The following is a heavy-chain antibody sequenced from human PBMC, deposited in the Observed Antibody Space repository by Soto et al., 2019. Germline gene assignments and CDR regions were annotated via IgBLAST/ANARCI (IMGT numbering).Heavy chain of an antibody. CDR1: GGSISSGGYY. CDR2: TYNSGST. Sequence: PSETLSLTCTVSGGSISSGGYYWSWIRQPPGKGLEWIGYTYNSGSTTYSPSLKSRVTISGDTSKNQISLKLSSVTAADTAVYYCASQRIFTLPFDYWGQGTLVTVSS. CDR3: ASQRIFTLPFDY. V-gene: IGHV4-61*08. D-gene: IGHD3-9*01. J-gene: IGHJ4*02.